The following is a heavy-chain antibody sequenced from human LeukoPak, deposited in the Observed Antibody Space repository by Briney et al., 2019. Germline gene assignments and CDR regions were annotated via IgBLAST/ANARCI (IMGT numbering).Heavy chain of an antibody. CDR3: ATVYLGY. CDR1: GFTFRDHW. J-gene: IGHJ4*02. CDR2: IKEDGSET. V-gene: IGHV3-7*02. D-gene: IGHD3-16*01. Sequence: RGSLRLSCAASGFTFRDHWMNWVRQAPGKGLEWVASIKEDGSETYYVDSVRGRFTISRDNAENSVFLQMNSLRAEDTALYYCATVYLGYWGQGTLVTVSS.